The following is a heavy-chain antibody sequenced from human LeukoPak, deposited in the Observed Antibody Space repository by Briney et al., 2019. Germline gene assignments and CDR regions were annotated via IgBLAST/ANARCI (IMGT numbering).Heavy chain of an antibody. CDR3: ARGGSTLHSAGGHDIEFYYYYYMDV. CDR2: IDHTGST. CDR1: DDSITIYY. J-gene: IGHJ6*03. Sequence: SETLSLTCTVSDDSITIYYWTWIRQPPGKGLEWIGYIDHTGSTNYNPSLNSRVTISRDTSKNQFSLKLYSVTAADTAVYYCARGGSTLHSAGGHDIEFYYYYYMDVWGKGTMVTISS. D-gene: IGHD3-9*01. V-gene: IGHV4-59*08.